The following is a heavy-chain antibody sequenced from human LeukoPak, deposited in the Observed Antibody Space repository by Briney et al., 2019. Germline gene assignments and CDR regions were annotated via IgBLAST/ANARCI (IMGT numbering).Heavy chain of an antibody. D-gene: IGHD3-22*01. Sequence: PSETLSLTCTVSDDSIKSYYWNWIRQAPGKALEWIGHIHNNGDTAYNFSLKSRVTISMDTSKNQFSLKLSSVTAADTAVYYCARDRPYYYDSSGYHGNWFDPWGQGTLVTVSS. J-gene: IGHJ5*02. CDR3: ARDRPYYYDSSGYHGNWFDP. V-gene: IGHV4-59*12. CDR2: IHNNGDT. CDR1: DDSIKSYY.